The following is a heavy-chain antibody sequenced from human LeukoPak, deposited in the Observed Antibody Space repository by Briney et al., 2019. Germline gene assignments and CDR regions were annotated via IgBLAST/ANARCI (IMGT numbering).Heavy chain of an antibody. V-gene: IGHV3-30*04. D-gene: IGHD3-10*01. CDR1: GFTFSSYA. J-gene: IGHJ4*02. CDR2: ISYDGSNK. Sequence: QPGGSLRLSCAASGFTFSSYAMHWVRQAPGKGLEWVAVISYDGSNKYYADSVKGRFTISRDNSKNTLYLQMNSLRAEDTAVYYCAKGGSFDYWGQGTLVTVSS. CDR3: AKGGSFDY.